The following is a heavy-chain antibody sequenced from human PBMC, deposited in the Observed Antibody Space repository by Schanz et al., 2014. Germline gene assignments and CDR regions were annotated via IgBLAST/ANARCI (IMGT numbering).Heavy chain of an antibody. CDR2: ITAYNGDT. Sequence: QVQVVQSGAEVKKPGASVKVSCKASRSTFSSYTISWVRQAPGQGLEWMGWITAYNGDTNYALKLQGRVTMTTDTSTGTAYMELTSLRSDDTALYYCTRGGYSYALSAFDIWGQGTMVTVSS. CDR1: RSTFSSYT. CDR3: TRGGYSYALSAFDI. D-gene: IGHD5-18*01. V-gene: IGHV1-18*01. J-gene: IGHJ3*02.